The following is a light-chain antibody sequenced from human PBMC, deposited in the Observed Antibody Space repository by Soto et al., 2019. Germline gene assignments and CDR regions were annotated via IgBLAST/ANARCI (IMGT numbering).Light chain of an antibody. CDR3: SQALRTPYT. CDR2: LGS. Sequence: DIVMTQSPLSLPVTPGEPASISCRSSQSLLHSNGYNYLDWYLQKPGQSQHLLIYLGSHRPSGVPDRFSGSGADTDFPLKISSGEAEDVGVYYWSQALRTPYTVGQGTQLEMK. CDR1: QSLLHSNGYNY. J-gene: IGKJ2*01. V-gene: IGKV2-28*01.